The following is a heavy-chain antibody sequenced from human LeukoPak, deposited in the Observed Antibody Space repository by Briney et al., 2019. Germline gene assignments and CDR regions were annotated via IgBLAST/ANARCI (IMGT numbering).Heavy chain of an antibody. Sequence: GGSLRLSCAASGFTFSDYYMSWIRQAPGKGLEWVSYISSSGSTIYYADSVKGRFTISRDNAKNSLYLQMNSLRAEDTALYYCAKDPYPTVGDGGLGYFQHWGQGTLVTVSS. CDR2: ISSSGSTI. D-gene: IGHD4-23*01. J-gene: IGHJ1*01. CDR1: GFTFSDYY. CDR3: AKDPYPTVGDGGLGYFQH. V-gene: IGHV3-11*01.